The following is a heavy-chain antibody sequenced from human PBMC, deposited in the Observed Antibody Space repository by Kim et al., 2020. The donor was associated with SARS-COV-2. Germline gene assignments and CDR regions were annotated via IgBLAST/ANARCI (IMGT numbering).Heavy chain of an antibody. CDR1: GGSISSSSYY. D-gene: IGHD5-12*01. J-gene: IGHJ3*02. Sequence: SETLSLTCTVSGGSISSSSYYWGWIRQPPGKGLEWIGSIYYSGSTYYNPSLKSRVTISVDTSKNQFSLKLSSVTAADTAVYYCASKGAEMATIIHAFDIWGQGTMVTVSS. V-gene: IGHV4-39*01. CDR3: ASKGAEMATIIHAFDI. CDR2: IYYSGST.